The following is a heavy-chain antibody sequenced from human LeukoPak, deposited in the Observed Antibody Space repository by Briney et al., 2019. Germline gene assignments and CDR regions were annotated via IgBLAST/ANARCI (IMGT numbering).Heavy chain of an antibody. D-gene: IGHD3-16*01. J-gene: IGHJ5*02. CDR3: ASSDGGGFDP. CDR1: GASISSGGYC. Sequence: SETLSLTCTVSGASISSGGYCWSWIRQHPGKGLEWIGYIYYSGSTYYNPSLKSRVTISVDTSKNQFSLKLSSVTAADTAVYYCASSDGGGFDPWGQGTLVTVSS. V-gene: IGHV4-31*03. CDR2: IYYSGST.